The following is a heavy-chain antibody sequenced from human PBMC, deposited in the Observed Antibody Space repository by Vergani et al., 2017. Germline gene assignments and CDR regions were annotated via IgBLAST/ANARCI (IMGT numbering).Heavy chain of an antibody. J-gene: IGHJ4*02. CDR1: GGTFSSYA. D-gene: IGHD2-15*01. CDR3: AGCSGGSCYRGTHFDY. V-gene: IGHV1-69*17. CDR2: IIPIFGIV. Sequence: QVQLVQSGAEVKKPGSSVKVSCKASGGTFSSYAISWVRQAPGQGLEWMGGIIPIFGIVNYAQKFQGRVTITADKSTSTAYMELSSLRSEDTAVYYCAGCSGGSCYRGTHFDYWGQGTLVTVSS.